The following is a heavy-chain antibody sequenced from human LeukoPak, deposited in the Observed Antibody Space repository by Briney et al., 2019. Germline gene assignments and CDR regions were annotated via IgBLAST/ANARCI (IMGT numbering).Heavy chain of an antibody. J-gene: IGHJ6*02. D-gene: IGHD3-10*01. CDR2: IKQDGSEK. CDR1: GFTFSSYW. CDR3: ARDGSGSYYNRVYYGMDV. Sequence: GGSLRLSCAASGFTFSSYWRSWGRQAQGKGMEWVANIKQDGSEKYYVDSVRGRFTISRDNAKNSLYLQMNSLSAEDTAVYYCARDGSGSYYNRVYYGMDVWGQGTTVTVSS. V-gene: IGHV3-7*01.